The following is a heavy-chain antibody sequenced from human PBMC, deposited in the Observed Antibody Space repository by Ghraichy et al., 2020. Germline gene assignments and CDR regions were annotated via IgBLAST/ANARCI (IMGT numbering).Heavy chain of an antibody. J-gene: IGHJ4*02. CDR2: MNPTSGDT. V-gene: IGHV1-8*01. Sequence: IGWMNPTSGDTGYAQKFQGRVNMTRDTSISTAYMELSCLRSDDTAVYYCARNTRYTGDFVYWGQGTLVNVSS. CDR3: ARNTRYTGDFVY. D-gene: IGHD5-12*01.